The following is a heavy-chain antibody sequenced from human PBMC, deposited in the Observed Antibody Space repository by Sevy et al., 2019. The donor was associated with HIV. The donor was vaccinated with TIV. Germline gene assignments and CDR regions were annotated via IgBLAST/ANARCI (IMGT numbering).Heavy chain of an antibody. CDR3: ARDDYYGLGSSHNGLPGRFDP. CDR1: GYNFKGYY. CDR2: INSNTGGT. J-gene: IGHJ5*02. D-gene: IGHD3-10*01. Sequence: ATVKVSCEASGYNFKGYYIHWVRQAPGKGLEWMGWINSNTGGTIYTEDFEGRVTLTRDTSISTVYMELTGLTAGDTAVYYCARDDYYGLGSSHNGLPGRFDPWGQGTLVTVSS. V-gene: IGHV1-2*02.